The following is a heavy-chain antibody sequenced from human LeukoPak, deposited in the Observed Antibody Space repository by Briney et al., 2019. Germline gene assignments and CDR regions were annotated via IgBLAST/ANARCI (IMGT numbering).Heavy chain of an antibody. Sequence: PGGSLRLSCAASGFTFSSYGMYWVRQAPGKGLEWVAVIWNDGSNKYYADSVKGRFTISRDNSKNTLYLQMNSLRAEDTAVYYCAREHSKLEFDYWGQGTLVTVSS. CDR1: GFTFSSYG. D-gene: IGHD1-1*01. J-gene: IGHJ4*02. CDR3: AREHSKLEFDY. V-gene: IGHV3-33*01. CDR2: IWNDGSNK.